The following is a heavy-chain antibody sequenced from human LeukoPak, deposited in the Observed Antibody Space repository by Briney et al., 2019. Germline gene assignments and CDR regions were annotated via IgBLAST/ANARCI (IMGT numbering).Heavy chain of an antibody. V-gene: IGHV7-4-1*02. D-gene: IGHD1-26*01. Sequence: ASVKVSCTASGYTFTSYAMNWVRQAPGQGLEWMGWINTNTGNPTYAQGFTGRFVFSLDTSVSTAYLQISSLKAEDTAVYYCATVKSVGANDFGYWGQGTLVTVSS. CDR3: ATVKSVGANDFGY. CDR2: INTNTGNP. CDR1: GYTFTSYA. J-gene: IGHJ4*02.